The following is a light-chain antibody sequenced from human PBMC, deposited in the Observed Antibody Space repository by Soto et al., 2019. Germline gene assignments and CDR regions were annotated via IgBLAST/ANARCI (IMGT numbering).Light chain of an antibody. J-gene: IGKJ5*01. Sequence: EIMLTQSPGTLSLSPGERATLSCRASPSDTSSTLTSYQQKPAQAPRLLIYGASTRAAGMPDRFSGSGSGTEFTITISSLEPEDFAVYYCHQHGKFQSTFGQGTRVEIK. CDR2: GAS. CDR1: PSDTSST. CDR3: HQHGKFQST. V-gene: IGKV3-20*01.